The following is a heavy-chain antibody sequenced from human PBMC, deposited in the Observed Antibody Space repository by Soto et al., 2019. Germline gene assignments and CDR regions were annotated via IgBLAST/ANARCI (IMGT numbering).Heavy chain of an antibody. CDR2: ISSSSSYI. Sequence: GGSLRLSCAASGFTFSSYSMNWVRQAPGKGLEWVSSISSSSSYIYYADSVKGRFTISRDNAKNSLYLQMNSLRAEDTAVYYCARDPYYYDSSGYYGYYYYVMDVWGQGTTVTVSS. CDR3: ARDPYYYDSSGYYGYYYYVMDV. D-gene: IGHD3-22*01. J-gene: IGHJ6*02. CDR1: GFTFSSYS. V-gene: IGHV3-21*01.